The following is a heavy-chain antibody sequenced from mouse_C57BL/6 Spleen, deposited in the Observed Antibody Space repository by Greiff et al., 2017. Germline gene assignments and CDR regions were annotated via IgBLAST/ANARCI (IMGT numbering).Heavy chain of an antibody. D-gene: IGHD2-4*01. V-gene: IGHV1-82*01. CDR2: IYPGDGDT. Sequence: QVQLQQSVPELVKPGASVKISCKASGYAFSSSWMNWVKQRPGKGLEWIGRIYPGDGDTNYNGKFKGKATLTADKSSSTAYMQLSSLTSEDSAVYFCARSDYGFAYWGQGTLVTVSA. J-gene: IGHJ3*01. CDR1: GYAFSSSW. CDR3: ARSDYGFAY.